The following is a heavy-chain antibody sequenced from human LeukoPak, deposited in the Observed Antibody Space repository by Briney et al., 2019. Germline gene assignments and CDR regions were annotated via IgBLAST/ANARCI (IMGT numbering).Heavy chain of an antibody. D-gene: IGHD4-11*01. V-gene: IGHV3-33*01. J-gene: IGHJ4*02. CDR1: GFTFSSYG. CDR3: ARGLPPVMKYYFDY. CDR2: MWYDGSNK. Sequence: PGGSLRLSCAASGFTFSSYGVHWVRQAPGKGLEWVAVMWYDGSNKYYADSVKGRFTVSRDDSKNTLYLQMNSLRAEDTAMYYCARGLPPVMKYYFDYWGQGTLVTVSS.